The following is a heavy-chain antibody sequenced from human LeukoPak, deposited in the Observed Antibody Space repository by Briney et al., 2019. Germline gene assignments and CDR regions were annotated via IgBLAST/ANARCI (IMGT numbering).Heavy chain of an antibody. CDR3: ARRQNPFDY. CDR2: IYYSGST. Sequence: SETLSLTCTVSGGSISSSSYYWGWIRQPPGKGLEWIGSIYYSGSTYYNPSLKSRVTISVDTSKNQFSLKLSSVTAADTAVYYCARRQNPFDYWGQGTLVTVSS. V-gene: IGHV4-39*01. CDR1: GGSISSSSYY. J-gene: IGHJ4*02.